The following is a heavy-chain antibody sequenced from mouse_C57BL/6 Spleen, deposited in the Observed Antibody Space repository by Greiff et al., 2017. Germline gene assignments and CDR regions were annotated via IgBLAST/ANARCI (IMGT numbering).Heavy chain of an antibody. Sequence: EVQLQQSGPELVKPGASVKISCKASGYSFTGYYMNWVKQSPEKSLEWIGEINPSTGGTTYNQKFKAKATLTVDKSSSTAYMQLKSLTSEDSAFYYCARPYSSYGHAMDYWGQGTSVTVSS. D-gene: IGHD2-5*01. J-gene: IGHJ4*01. CDR3: ARPYSSYGHAMDY. CDR2: INPSTGGT. V-gene: IGHV1-42*01. CDR1: GYSFTGYY.